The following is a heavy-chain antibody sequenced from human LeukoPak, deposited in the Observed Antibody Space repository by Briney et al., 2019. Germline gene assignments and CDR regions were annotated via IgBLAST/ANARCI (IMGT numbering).Heavy chain of an antibody. J-gene: IGHJ4*02. CDR3: ARGVDSSLFDY. D-gene: IGHD6-13*01. V-gene: IGHV4-61*01. CDR1: GGSVSSGSYY. CDR2: IYYSGST. Sequence: SETLSLTCTVSGGSVSSGSYYWSWIRQPPGKGLEWIGYIYYSGSTNYNPSLKSRVTISVDTSKNQFSLKLSSVTAADTAVYFCARGVDSSLFDYWGQETLVTVSS.